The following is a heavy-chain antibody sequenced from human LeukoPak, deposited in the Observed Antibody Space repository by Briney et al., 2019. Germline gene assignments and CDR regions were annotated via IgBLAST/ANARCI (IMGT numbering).Heavy chain of an antibody. CDR1: GFPFSRYP. D-gene: IGHD6-19*01. CDR3: ARSWITVLGSRLPFDY. Sequence: GGPVTLSWAACGFPFSRYPRHWVRKAPEKRLESVSAISANGGSTYYADSVRGRFTISRDNSKNTVYLQVGSLRPEDMAVYYCARSWITVLGSRLPFDYWGQGTLVTVSS. J-gene: IGHJ4*02. CDR2: ISANGGST. V-gene: IGHV3-64*02.